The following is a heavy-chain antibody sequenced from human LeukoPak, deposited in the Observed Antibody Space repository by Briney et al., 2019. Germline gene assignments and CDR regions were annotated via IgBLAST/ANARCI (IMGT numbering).Heavy chain of an antibody. V-gene: IGHV3-21*01. D-gene: IGHD1-1*01. CDR1: GFTFNYS. CDR3: AIESGNDYGEGFDI. Sequence: GGSLRLSCVGSGFTFNYSMNWVRQAPGKGLEWVSSITSSDSYMFYADSVQGPFTISRDSAKNSLYLQMNSLRADDTAVYYCAIESGNDYGEGFDIWGQGTMVTVSS. CDR2: ITSSDSYM. J-gene: IGHJ3*02.